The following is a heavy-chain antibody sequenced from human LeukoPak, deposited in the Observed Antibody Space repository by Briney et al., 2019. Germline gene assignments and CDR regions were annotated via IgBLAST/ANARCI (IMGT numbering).Heavy chain of an antibody. Sequence: SETLSLTCTVSGGSITNSGYHWSWIRQSAGKGLEWIGRIYTSGDTNYNPSLKSRVTISADTSRNQFSLTMTSLTAADTAVYYCARDSCSSNACSFDFWGQGILVTVSS. CDR1: GGSITNSGYH. CDR2: IYTSGDT. CDR3: ARDSCSSNACSFDF. V-gene: IGHV4-61*02. J-gene: IGHJ4*02. D-gene: IGHD2-2*01.